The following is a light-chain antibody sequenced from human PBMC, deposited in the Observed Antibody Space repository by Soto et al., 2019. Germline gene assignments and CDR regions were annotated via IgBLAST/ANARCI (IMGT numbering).Light chain of an antibody. Sequence: DVQMTQSPSSLSASVGDRVTITGRASQGISTFLAWYQQKPGKVPKLLIYGSSTLQSGVPSRFSGSGSGTDFTLTISSLQPEDVATYYCQEYDSDPRTFGQGTKVDVK. J-gene: IGKJ1*01. CDR3: QEYDSDPRT. V-gene: IGKV1-27*01. CDR2: GSS. CDR1: QGISTF.